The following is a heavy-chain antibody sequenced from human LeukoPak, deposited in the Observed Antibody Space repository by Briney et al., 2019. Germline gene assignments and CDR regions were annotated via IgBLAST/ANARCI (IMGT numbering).Heavy chain of an antibody. J-gene: IGHJ5*02. Sequence: GGSLRLSCAGSGFTFSSYWMHWVRQVPGKGLVWVSRINSDGSSRSYVDSVMGRFTISRDNAKNTLYLQLDSLRAEDTAVYYCARGLAVAGSSWFDPWGQGTLVSVSS. V-gene: IGHV3-74*01. D-gene: IGHD6-19*01. CDR3: ARGLAVAGSSWFDP. CDR1: GFTFSSYW. CDR2: INSDGSSR.